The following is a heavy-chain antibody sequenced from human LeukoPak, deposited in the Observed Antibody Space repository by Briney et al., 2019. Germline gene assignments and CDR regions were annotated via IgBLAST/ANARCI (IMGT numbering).Heavy chain of an antibody. J-gene: IGHJ4*02. CDR3: TRRTGYCSSTSCPALFDY. D-gene: IGHD2-2*01. Sequence: PGGSLRLSCTASGFTFGDYAMNWFRQAPGKGLEWVGFIRSKAYGGTTEYAASVKGRFTISRDDSKSIAYLQMNSLKTEDTAVYYCTRRTGYCSSTSCPALFDYWGQGTLVTVSS. CDR2: IRSKAYGGTT. V-gene: IGHV3-49*03. CDR1: GFTFGDYA.